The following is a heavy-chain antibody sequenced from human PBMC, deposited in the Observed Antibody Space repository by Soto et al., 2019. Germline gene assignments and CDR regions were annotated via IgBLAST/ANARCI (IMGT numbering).Heavy chain of an antibody. CDR3: AKDQWFGSGPVFDD. Sequence: LLESGGGFIQPGGSLRLSCAASGFGFSSFAMSWVRQTPGRGLEWVSTISATGGLTYFADSVKGRFTISRDNSENTLRLQMNSLRAEDTAIYYCAKDQWFGSGPVFDDWGQGSLVTVSS. CDR1: GFGFSSFA. D-gene: IGHD3-10*01. CDR2: ISATGGLT. V-gene: IGHV3-23*01. J-gene: IGHJ4*02.